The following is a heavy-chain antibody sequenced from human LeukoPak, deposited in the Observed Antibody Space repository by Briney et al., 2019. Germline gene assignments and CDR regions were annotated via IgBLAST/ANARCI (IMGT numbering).Heavy chain of an antibody. D-gene: IGHD3-22*01. J-gene: IGHJ6*02. CDR1: GFTFSSYS. V-gene: IGHV3-21*01. CDR2: ISSSSSYI. Sequence: GGSLRLSCAASGFTFSSYSMNWVRQAPGKGLEWVSSISSSSSYIYYADSVKGRFTISRDNAKNSLYLQMNSLRAEDTAVYYCARGTGGYYDSSGYYYDYYYGMDVWGQGTTVTVSS. CDR3: ARGTGGYYDSSGYYYDYYYGMDV.